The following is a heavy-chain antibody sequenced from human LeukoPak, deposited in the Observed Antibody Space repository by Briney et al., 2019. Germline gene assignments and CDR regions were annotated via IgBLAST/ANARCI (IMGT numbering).Heavy chain of an antibody. V-gene: IGHV3-23*01. J-gene: IGHJ3*01. CDR1: GFAFSRND. Sequence: GGSLRLSCAASGFAFSRNDMFWVRQDPGEGLEWVSSISGSIGATYYADSVRGRFTISRDNSKNTVFLQMNSLRAEDTAIYYCAKGGPGAFVWGQGTMVTVSS. CDR2: ISGSIGAT. CDR3: AKGGPGAFV. D-gene: IGHD4/OR15-4a*01.